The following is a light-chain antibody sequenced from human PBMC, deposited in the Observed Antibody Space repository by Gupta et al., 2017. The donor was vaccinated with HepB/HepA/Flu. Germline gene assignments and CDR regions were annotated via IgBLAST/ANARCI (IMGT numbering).Light chain of an antibody. V-gene: IGLV2-23*02. CDR1: SSDVGSYNL. J-gene: IGLJ1*01. Sequence: QSALTQPASVSGSPGQSITISCTGTSSDVGSYNLVSWYQQHPGKAPKLMIDEVSKRPSGVSNRFAGSKAGTTASPTISGLQAEDEADYYCCSYAGSSTLYVFGTGTKVTVL. CDR2: EVS. CDR3: CSYAGSSTLYV.